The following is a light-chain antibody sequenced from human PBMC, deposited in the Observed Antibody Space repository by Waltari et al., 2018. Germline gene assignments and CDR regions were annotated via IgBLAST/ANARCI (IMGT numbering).Light chain of an antibody. CDR2: EVA. V-gene: IGLV2-23*02. J-gene: IGLJ2*01. CDR1: SSDVGADNL. Sequence: QSALTQPASVSGSPGQSITVSCTGTSSDVGADNLVSWYQQHPGKAPKLMIYEVAKRPSGIADRFSGSKSGNTASLTISGLQAEDEADYYCCSYARRSSVVFGGGTKLTVL. CDR3: CSYARRSSVV.